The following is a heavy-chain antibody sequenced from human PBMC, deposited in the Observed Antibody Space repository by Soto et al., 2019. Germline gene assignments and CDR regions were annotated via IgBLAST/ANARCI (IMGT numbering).Heavy chain of an antibody. V-gene: IGHV3-23*01. Sequence: EVQLLESGGGLVQPGGSRRLSCAASGFTFSTYAMSWVRQAPGKGLEWVSAISGTGGSTYYADSVKGRFTISRDNSKNTLYLQMNSLRAEDTAVYYCAKNWDTTSSSSSHWGQGTLVTVSS. CDR3: AKNWDTTSSSSSH. CDR1: GFTFSTYA. J-gene: IGHJ4*02. D-gene: IGHD6-6*01. CDR2: ISGTGGST.